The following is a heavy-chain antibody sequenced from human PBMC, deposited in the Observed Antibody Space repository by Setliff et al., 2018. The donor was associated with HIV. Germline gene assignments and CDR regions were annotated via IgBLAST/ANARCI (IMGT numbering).Heavy chain of an antibody. Sequence: PSETLSLTCTVSGGSISSYYWSWIRQPPGKGLEWIGYIYTSGTNEYNPSLDSRVTISVDTSRDQFSLNLRSVTAADTSHYFCARRIQLRDSSGRSCWTFDIWGQGTMVTVSS. CDR2: IYTSGTN. J-gene: IGHJ3*02. V-gene: IGHV4-4*08. CDR3: ARRIQLRDSSGRSCWTFDI. CDR1: GGSISSYY. D-gene: IGHD2-15*01.